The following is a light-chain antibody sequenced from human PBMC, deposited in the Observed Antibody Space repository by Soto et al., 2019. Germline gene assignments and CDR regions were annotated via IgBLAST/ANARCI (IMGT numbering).Light chain of an antibody. V-gene: IGLV2-14*01. CDR3: SSYISTSTPLV. Sequence: SALTQPASVSGSPGQSITISCTGTSSDVGGYNYVSWYQQDPGKAPKLMIYGVSNRPSGVSYRFSGSKSGNTASLTISGLQAEDEADYYCSSYISTSTPLVFGTGTKVTVL. CDR1: SSDVGGYNY. J-gene: IGLJ1*01. CDR2: GVS.